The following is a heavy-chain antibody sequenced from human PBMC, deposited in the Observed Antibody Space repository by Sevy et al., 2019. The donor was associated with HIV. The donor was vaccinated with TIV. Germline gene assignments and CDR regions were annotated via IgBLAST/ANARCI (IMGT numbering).Heavy chain of an antibody. D-gene: IGHD2-15*01. J-gene: IGHJ1*01. Sequence: GGSLRLSCAASGFTFSYYSMNWVRQAPGKGLEWVSYISSSSNTIYYADSVKGRFTISRDNAKNSLYLQMNSLRDEDTAVYYCANAYGGNWFDYFQHWGQGTLVTVSS. CDR1: GFTFSYYS. CDR2: ISSSSNTI. CDR3: ANAYGGNWFDYFQH. V-gene: IGHV3-48*02.